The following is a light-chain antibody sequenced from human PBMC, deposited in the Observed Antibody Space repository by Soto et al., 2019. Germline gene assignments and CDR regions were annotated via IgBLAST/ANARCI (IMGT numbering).Light chain of an antibody. J-gene: IGKJ1*01. Sequence: EIVMTQSPATLSVSPGERATLSCRASQSVSSNLAWYQQKPGQAPRLLIYGASTSATGIPARFSGSGSGTELTLTISSLQSEDFAVHYCHQYNNWPPTYGQGTKVEIK. CDR1: QSVSSN. V-gene: IGKV3-15*01. CDR2: GAS. CDR3: HQYNNWPPT.